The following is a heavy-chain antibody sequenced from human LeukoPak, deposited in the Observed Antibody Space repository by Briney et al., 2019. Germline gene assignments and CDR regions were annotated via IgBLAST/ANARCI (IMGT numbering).Heavy chain of an antibody. D-gene: IGHD3-22*01. Sequence: PSETLSLTCTVSGGSISSSSYYWGWIRQPPGKGLEWIGSIYYSGSTYYNPSLKSRVTISVDTSMNQFSLKLSSVTAADTAVYYCARQSAYYYDSSGYGYWGQGTLVTVSS. J-gene: IGHJ4*02. CDR1: GGSISSSSYY. CDR3: ARQSAYYYDSSGYGY. CDR2: IYYSGST. V-gene: IGHV4-39*01.